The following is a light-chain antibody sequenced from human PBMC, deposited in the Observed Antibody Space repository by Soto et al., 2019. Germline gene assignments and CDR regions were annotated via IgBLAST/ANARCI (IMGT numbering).Light chain of an antibody. J-gene: IGKJ2*01. V-gene: IGKV1-39*01. CDR1: QSISTY. Sequence: DVQMTQAPSSLSASVGYRVTVTCRASQSISTYLNWYQQKPGKAPKLLIYAASSLQSGVPSRFSTSGSGTDFTLTISSLQHEDFATYYCQQSYSTPYTFGQVTKVDI. CDR2: AAS. CDR3: QQSYSTPYT.